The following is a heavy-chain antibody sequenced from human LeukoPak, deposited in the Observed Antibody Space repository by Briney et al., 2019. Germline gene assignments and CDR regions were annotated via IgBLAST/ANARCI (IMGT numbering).Heavy chain of an antibody. J-gene: IGHJ4*02. CDR1: GGTISSYY. V-gene: IGHV4-59*01. D-gene: IGHD3-10*01. Sequence: SETLSLTCSVSGGTISSYYWSWIRQAPGKGLEWIGNIYYSGSTNYNPSLKSRVIITVNTSNNHFLQQLSPGPAAATAEYYCAREPPANYGSGRGHFVYWGQGTLVTVSP. CDR2: IYYSGST. CDR3: AREPPANYGSGRGHFVY.